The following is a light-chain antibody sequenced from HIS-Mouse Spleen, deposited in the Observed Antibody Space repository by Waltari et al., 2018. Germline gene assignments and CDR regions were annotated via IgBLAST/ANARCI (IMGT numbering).Light chain of an antibody. J-gene: IGLJ1*01. CDR1: SSDVGGYNY. CDR3: CSYAGSYTGV. Sequence: QSALTQPRSVSGSPGQSVTISCTGTSSDVGGYNYVSCYQQHPGKAPKLMVYDVSKRPSVVPDRVSGSKSGNTASLTIAGLQAEDEADYYCCSYAGSYTGVFGTGTKVTVL. CDR2: DVS. V-gene: IGLV2-11*01.